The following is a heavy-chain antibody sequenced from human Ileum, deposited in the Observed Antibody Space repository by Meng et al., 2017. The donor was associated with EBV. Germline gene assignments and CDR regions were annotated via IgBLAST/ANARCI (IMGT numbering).Heavy chain of an antibody. CDR3: ARVGQWLPIDY. CDR1: GGSISSSNW. V-gene: IGHV4-4*02. CDR2: IYHSGST. Sequence: EAGQGLVKPSGTLSLTCPVSGGSISSSNWWSWVRQPPGKGLEWIGVIYHSGSTNYNPSLKSRVTISVDKSKNQFSLNLSSVTAADTAVYYCARVGQWLPIDYWGQGTLVTVSS. D-gene: IGHD6-19*01. J-gene: IGHJ4*02.